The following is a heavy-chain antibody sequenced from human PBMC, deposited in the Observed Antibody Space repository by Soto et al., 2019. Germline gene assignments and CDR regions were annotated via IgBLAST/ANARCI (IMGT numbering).Heavy chain of an antibody. CDR3: ARDLYYSSGRYFDPDGFDI. CDR1: GYNFTSYG. D-gene: IGHD6-19*01. V-gene: IGHV1-18*01. J-gene: IGHJ3*02. Sequence: QVQLVQSGADVKKPGASVKVSCKASGYNFTSYGITWVRQAPGQGLEWMGWISPHNDRTKYARRFQDRVTMTREARTSTVYMELGSLRSDDTAVYYGARDLYYSSGRYFDPDGFDIWGQGTVVTVSS. CDR2: ISPHNDRT.